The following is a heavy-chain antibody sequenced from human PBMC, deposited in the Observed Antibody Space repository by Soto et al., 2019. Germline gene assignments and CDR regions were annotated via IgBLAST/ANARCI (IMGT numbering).Heavy chain of an antibody. CDR2: IKQDGSAK. V-gene: IGHV3-7*03. D-gene: IGHD6-19*01. CDR3: PGGSGGYIHQ. Sequence: EVQLVESGGGLVQPGGSLRLSCAASGFTFSSYWMNWVRQAPGKGLEWVANIKQDGSAKYYVDSVKGRFTISRDNAMNALSLQMNSLRREDTAVYYCPGGSGGYIHQWGQGTLVTVSS. J-gene: IGHJ1*01. CDR1: GFTFSSYW.